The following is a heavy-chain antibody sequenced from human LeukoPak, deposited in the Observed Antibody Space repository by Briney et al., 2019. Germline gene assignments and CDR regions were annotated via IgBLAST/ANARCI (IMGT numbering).Heavy chain of an antibody. D-gene: IGHD6-13*01. V-gene: IGHV3-30*02. CDR3: AKDGSSWYRPLDY. CDR1: GFMFSEYG. J-gene: IGHJ4*02. Sequence: GGSLRLSCAASGFMFSEYGMHWVRQAPGKGLEWVAFIRDDGSNKLSADSVKGRFTISRDNSKNTVSLQMNSLRSEDTAIYYCAKDGSSWYRPLDYWGQGTLVTVSS. CDR2: IRDDGSNK.